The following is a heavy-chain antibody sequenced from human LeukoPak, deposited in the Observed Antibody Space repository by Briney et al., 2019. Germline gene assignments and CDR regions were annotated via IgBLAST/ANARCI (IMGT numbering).Heavy chain of an antibody. D-gene: IGHD7-27*01. V-gene: IGHV4-34*01. Sequence: SETLSLTCAVYGGSFSGYYWSWIRQPPGKGLEWIGEINHSGSTNYNPSLRSRVTISVDTSKNQFSLKLSSVTAADTAVYYCARELGIAGGFDYWGQGTLVTVSS. CDR1: GGSFSGYY. CDR3: ARELGIAGGFDY. CDR2: INHSGST. J-gene: IGHJ4*02.